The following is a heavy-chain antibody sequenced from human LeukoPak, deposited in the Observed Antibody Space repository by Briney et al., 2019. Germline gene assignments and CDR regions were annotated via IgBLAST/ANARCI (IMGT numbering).Heavy chain of an antibody. CDR2: ISSSGSYI. J-gene: IGHJ3*02. V-gene: IGHV3-21*01. CDR3: ARGFGSGYYSDAFDI. Sequence: GGSLRLSCAASGFTFSSYSMTWVRQAPGKGLEWVSSISSSGSYIYYADSVKGRFTISRDNAKNSLYLQMNSLRAEDTAVYYCARGFGSGYYSDAFDIWGQGTMVTVSS. D-gene: IGHD3-22*01. CDR1: GFTFSSYS.